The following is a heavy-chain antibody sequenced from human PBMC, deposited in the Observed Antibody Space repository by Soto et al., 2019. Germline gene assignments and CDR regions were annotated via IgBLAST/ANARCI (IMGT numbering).Heavy chain of an antibody. V-gene: IGHV3-30-3*01. CDR1: GFIFSNHA. D-gene: IGHD3-16*02. J-gene: IGHJ4*02. CDR3: VGELSSRRLDY. CDR2: IAYDGSSQ. Sequence: QVQLVDSGGGMVQPGTSLRLSCAASGFIFSNHAMHWVRQAPGKGLEWVAGIAYDGSSQYYADSVRGRFTISRDNSRNTPYLQMSSLRVEDTAVYYCVGELSSRRLDYWGQGTLVTVSS.